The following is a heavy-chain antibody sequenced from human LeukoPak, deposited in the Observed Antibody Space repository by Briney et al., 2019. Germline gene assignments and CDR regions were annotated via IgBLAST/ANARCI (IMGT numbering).Heavy chain of an antibody. Sequence: SETLSLTCTVSGGSISSYYWSWIRQPPGKGLEWIGYIYYSGSTNYNPSLKSRVTISVDTSKNQFSLKLSSVTAADTAVYYCARLVGATRQTNWFDPWGQGTLVTVSS. CDR2: IYYSGST. D-gene: IGHD1-26*01. CDR1: GGSISSYY. CDR3: ARLVGATRQTNWFDP. V-gene: IGHV4-59*08. J-gene: IGHJ5*02.